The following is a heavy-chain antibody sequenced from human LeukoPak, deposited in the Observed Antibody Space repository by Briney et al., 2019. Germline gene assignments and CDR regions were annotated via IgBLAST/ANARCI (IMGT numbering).Heavy chain of an antibody. CDR1: GGTFSSYA. CDR3: ARPLDYDILTGYCPFGY. D-gene: IGHD3-9*01. Sequence: SVTVSCKASGGTFSSYAISWVRQAPGQGLEWMGGIIPIFGTANYAQKFQGRVKITADESTSTAYMELSSLRSEDTAVYYCARPLDYDILTGYCPFGYWGQGTLVTVSS. V-gene: IGHV1-69*13. J-gene: IGHJ4*02. CDR2: IIPIFGTA.